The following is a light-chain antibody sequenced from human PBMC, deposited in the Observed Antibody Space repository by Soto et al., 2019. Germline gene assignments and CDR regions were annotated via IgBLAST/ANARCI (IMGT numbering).Light chain of an antibody. J-gene: IGKJ2*01. V-gene: IGKV3-20*01. CDR2: GAS. CDR1: QSVSSSY. CDR3: QQYGSSPPT. Sequence: EIVLTQSPGTLSLSPGERATLSCRASQSVSSSYLAWYQQKPGQAPRRLIYGASSRATGIPERFSGSGSGADFTLTISRLEPEDFAVYYCQQYGSSPPTYGQGTKLEIK.